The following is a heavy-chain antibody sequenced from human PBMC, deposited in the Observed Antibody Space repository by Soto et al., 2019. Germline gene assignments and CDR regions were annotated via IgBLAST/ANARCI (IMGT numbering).Heavy chain of an antibody. Sequence: GGSLRLSCAASGFTFSSYGMHWVRQAPGKGLEWVAVIWYDGSNKYYADSVKGRFTISRDNSKNTLYLQMNSLRAEDTAVYYCARDGHHFDYGDYEGGGYFDYWGQGTLVTVSS. CDR2: IWYDGSNK. CDR1: GFTFSSYG. J-gene: IGHJ4*02. D-gene: IGHD4-17*01. CDR3: ARDGHHFDYGDYEGGGYFDY. V-gene: IGHV3-33*01.